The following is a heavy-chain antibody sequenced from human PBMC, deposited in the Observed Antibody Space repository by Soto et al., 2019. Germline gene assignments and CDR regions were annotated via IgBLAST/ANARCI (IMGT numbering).Heavy chain of an antibody. V-gene: IGHV1-46*01. Sequence: ASVKVSCKASGYTFTSYYMHWVRQAPGQGLEWMGIINPSGGSTSYAQKFQGRVTMTRDTSTSTVYMELSSLRSEDTAVYYCARDGRSTLERSIAAPNGMDVWGQGTTVTVSS. CDR2: INPSGGST. J-gene: IGHJ6*02. D-gene: IGHD6-6*01. CDR3: ARDGRSTLERSIAAPNGMDV. CDR1: GYTFTSYY.